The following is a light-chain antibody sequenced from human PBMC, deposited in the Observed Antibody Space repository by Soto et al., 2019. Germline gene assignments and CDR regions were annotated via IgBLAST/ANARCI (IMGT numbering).Light chain of an antibody. V-gene: IGKV3-20*01. CDR3: QQYGRSPLMYT. Sequence: EIVLTQSPGTLSLSPGERATLSCRASQSITSNFLAWYQQKPGQAPRLLIYGASTRAAGVQDRFSGSGSGPDFTLTINRLEPEDLAVYYCQQYGRSPLMYTFGQGTKLGVK. CDR2: GAS. J-gene: IGKJ2*01. CDR1: QSITSNF.